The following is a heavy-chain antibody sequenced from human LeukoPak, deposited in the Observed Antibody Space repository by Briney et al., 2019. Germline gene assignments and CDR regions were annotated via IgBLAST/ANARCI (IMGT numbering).Heavy chain of an antibody. CDR1: GYSFTSYW. J-gene: IGHJ4*02. CDR2: IYPGDSDT. Sequence: GESLKISCKGSGYSFTSYWIGWVRQMPGKGLEWMGIIYPGDSDTRYSPSFQGQVTISADKSISTAYLQWSSLKASDTAMYYCARLGGYMTTVTTFDYWGQGTLVTVSS. D-gene: IGHD4-17*01. V-gene: IGHV5-51*01. CDR3: ARLGGYMTTVTTFDY.